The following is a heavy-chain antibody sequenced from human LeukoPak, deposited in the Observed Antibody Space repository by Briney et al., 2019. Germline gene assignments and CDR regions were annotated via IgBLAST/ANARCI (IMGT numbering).Heavy chain of an antibody. Sequence: GGSLRLSCAASGFTFSNYDMNWVRQAPGKGLEWISYISGDSGSILYYAESVEGRFTISRDNAKNSLYLQMNSLRAEDTALYYCAKGSSGWYSGGRDVWGQGTTVTVSS. CDR3: AKGSSGWYSGGRDV. J-gene: IGHJ6*02. D-gene: IGHD6-19*01. CDR2: ISGDSGSIL. V-gene: IGHV3-48*04. CDR1: GFTFSNYD.